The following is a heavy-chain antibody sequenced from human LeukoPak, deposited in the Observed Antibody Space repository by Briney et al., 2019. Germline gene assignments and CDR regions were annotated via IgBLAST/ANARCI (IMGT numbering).Heavy chain of an antibody. D-gene: IGHD3-9*01. V-gene: IGHV4-39*01. Sequence: PSETLSLTCTVSGGSISSSSYYWGWIRQPPGKGLEWIGSIYYSGSTYYNPSLKSRVTISVDTSKNQFSLKLSSVTAADTAVYYCARLGYDILTGYQRDDYWGQGTLVTVSS. CDR1: GGSISSSSYY. CDR2: IYYSGST. J-gene: IGHJ4*02. CDR3: ARLGYDILTGYQRDDY.